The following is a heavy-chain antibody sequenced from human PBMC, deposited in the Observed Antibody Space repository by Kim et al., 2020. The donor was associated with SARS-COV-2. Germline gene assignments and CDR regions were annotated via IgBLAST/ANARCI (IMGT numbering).Heavy chain of an antibody. CDR3: ARETESCGGDCYDY. Sequence: YVDSVKGRFTVSRDDARNSLYLQMHGLRVDDTAVYYCARETESCGGDCYDYWGQGALVTVSS. D-gene: IGHD2-21*02. J-gene: IGHJ4*02. V-gene: IGHV3-7*01.